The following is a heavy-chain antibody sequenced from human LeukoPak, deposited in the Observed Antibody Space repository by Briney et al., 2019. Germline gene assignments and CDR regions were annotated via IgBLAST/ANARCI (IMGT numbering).Heavy chain of an antibody. J-gene: IGHJ5*02. V-gene: IGHV4-59*01. CDR1: SGSISNYY. CDR2: LYYSGIT. CDR3: ARDLGYCSSTSCHNWFHP. D-gene: IGHD2-2*01. Sequence: SETLSLTCTVSSGSISNYYWGWIRQPPGKGLEWIGYLYYSGITNYNPSLKSRVTISVDTSKNQFSLKLTSVTAADTAVYYCARDLGYCSSTSCHNWFHPWGQGTLVIVSS.